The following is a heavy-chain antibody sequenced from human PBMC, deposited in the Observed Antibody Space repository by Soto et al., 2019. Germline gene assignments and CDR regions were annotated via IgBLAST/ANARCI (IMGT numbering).Heavy chain of an antibody. Sequence: GGSLRLSYAASGFTFSNAWMSWVRQAPGKGLEWVGRIKSKTDGGTTDYAAPVKGRFTISRDDSKNTLDLQMNSLRAEDTAVYYCAKDRWKLQSREPDYWGQGTLVTVSS. CDR3: AKDRWKLQSREPDY. J-gene: IGHJ4*02. V-gene: IGHV3-15*01. CDR1: GFTFSNAW. D-gene: IGHD4-4*01. CDR2: IKSKTDGGTT.